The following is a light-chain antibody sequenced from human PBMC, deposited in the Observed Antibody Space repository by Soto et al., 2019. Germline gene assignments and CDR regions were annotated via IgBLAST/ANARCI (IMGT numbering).Light chain of an antibody. Sequence: QSVLTQPASVSGSPGQSITISCTGTSSDVGGYNYVSWYQQHPGKAPKLVIYEVSNRPSGVSYRFSGSKSGNTASLTISGLQAEDESDYYCASYTRTTTLVFGGGTQLTVL. CDR1: SSDVGGYNY. CDR2: EVS. CDR3: ASYTRTTTLV. V-gene: IGLV2-14*01. J-gene: IGLJ2*01.